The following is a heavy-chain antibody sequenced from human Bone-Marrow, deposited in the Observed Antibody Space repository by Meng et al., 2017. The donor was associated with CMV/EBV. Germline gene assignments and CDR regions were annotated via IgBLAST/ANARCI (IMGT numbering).Heavy chain of an antibody. V-gene: IGHV3-74*01. J-gene: IGHJ4*02. CDR1: GFTFSSYW. CDR3: AKDTSGWTNHFDY. CDR2: INSDGRGT. D-gene: IGHD6-19*01. Sequence: LSLTCAASGFTFSSYWMSWVRQAPGKGLVWVSRINSDGRGTSYADSVKGRFTVSRDNAKNTLYLQMNSLRAEDTAVYYCAKDTSGWTNHFDYWGQGTLVTVSS.